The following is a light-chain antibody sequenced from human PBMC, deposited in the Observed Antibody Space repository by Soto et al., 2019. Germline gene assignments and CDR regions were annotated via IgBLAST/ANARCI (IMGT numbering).Light chain of an antibody. CDR1: QSVSSSS. J-gene: IGKJ3*01. CDR3: QQYGSSPL. Sequence: EIVLTQSPGTLSLSPGERATLSCRASQSVSSSSLAWYQQKPGQAPRLLIYDASSRATGIPDRFSGSGSGTGFTLTISRLEPEDFAVYYCQQYGSSPLFGPGTKVDIK. V-gene: IGKV3-20*01. CDR2: DAS.